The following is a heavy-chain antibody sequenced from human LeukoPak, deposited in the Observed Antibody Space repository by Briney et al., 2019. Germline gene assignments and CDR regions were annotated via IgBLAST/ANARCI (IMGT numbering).Heavy chain of an antibody. CDR1: GFTFSDFN. J-gene: IGHJ4*02. Sequence: GGSLRLSCAASGFTFSDFNMNWVRQAPGKGLEWISYITTTSNAVYYADSVKGRFTISRDNAKNSLYLQMNSLGDEDTAVYYCARRVVGAVPFDYWGQGTLVTVSS. V-gene: IGHV3-48*02. D-gene: IGHD1-26*01. CDR3: ARRVVGAVPFDY. CDR2: ITTTSNAV.